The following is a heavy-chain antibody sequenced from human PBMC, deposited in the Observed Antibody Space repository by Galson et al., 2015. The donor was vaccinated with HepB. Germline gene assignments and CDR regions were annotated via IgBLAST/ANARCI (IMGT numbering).Heavy chain of an antibody. D-gene: IGHD5-12*01. CDR2: INSDGSST. Sequence: SLRLSCAASGFTFSSYWMHWVRQAPGKGLVWVSRINSDGSSTSYADSVKGRFTISRDNAKNTLYLQMNSLRAEDTAVYYCARDRRGYDSGYYYYGMDVWGQGTTVTVSS. CDR1: GFTFSSYW. V-gene: IGHV3-74*01. CDR3: ARDRRGYDSGYYYYGMDV. J-gene: IGHJ6*02.